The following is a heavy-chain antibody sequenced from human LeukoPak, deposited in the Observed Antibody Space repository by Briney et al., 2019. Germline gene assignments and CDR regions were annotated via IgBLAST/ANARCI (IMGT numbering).Heavy chain of an antibody. V-gene: IGHV4-39*07. CDR1: GGSISSSSYY. Sequence: SETLSLTCTVSGGSISSSSYYWGWVRQPPGKGLEWIGSIYYSGSTYYNPSLKSRVTISVDTSKNQFSLKLSSVTAADTAVYYCARKSLEARSLIYDYVWGSYRWVYNWFDPWGQGTLVTVSS. CDR2: IYYSGST. CDR3: ARKSLEARSLIYDYVWGSYRWVYNWFDP. J-gene: IGHJ5*02. D-gene: IGHD3-16*02.